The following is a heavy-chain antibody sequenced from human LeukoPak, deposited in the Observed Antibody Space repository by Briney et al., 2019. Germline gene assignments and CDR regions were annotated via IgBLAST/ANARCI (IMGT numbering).Heavy chain of an antibody. CDR2: ISGSGGST. CDR1: GFTFSSYA. D-gene: IGHD3-16*01. V-gene: IGHV3-23*01. J-gene: IGHJ4*02. CDR3: AKVPFWGPSLGYFDY. Sequence: PGGSLRLSCAASGFTFSSYAMSWVRQAPGKGLEWVSAISGSGGSTYYADSVKGRFTISRDNSKNTLYLQMNSLRAEDTAVYYCAKVPFWGPSLGYFDYWGQGTLVTVSS.